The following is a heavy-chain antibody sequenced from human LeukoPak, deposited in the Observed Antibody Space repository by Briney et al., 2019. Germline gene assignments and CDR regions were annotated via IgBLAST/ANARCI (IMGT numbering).Heavy chain of an antibody. CDR3: ATRPPYYYGSGSYYADY. CDR2: IVVGSGNT. CDR1: GFTFTSPA. J-gene: IGHJ4*02. Sequence: ASVKVSCKASGFTFTSPAVQWVRQARGQRLEWIGWIVVGSGNTNYAQKFQERVTITRDMSTSTAYMELSSLRSEDTAVYYCATRPPYYYGSGSYYADYWGQGTLVTVSS. V-gene: IGHV1-58*01. D-gene: IGHD3-10*01.